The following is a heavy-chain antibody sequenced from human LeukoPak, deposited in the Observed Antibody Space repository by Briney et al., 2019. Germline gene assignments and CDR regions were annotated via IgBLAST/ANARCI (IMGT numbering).Heavy chain of an antibody. D-gene: IGHD3-9*01. CDR1: GGSISSGSYY. CDR2: IYTSGST. J-gene: IGHJ4*02. V-gene: IGHV4-61*02. Sequence: PSQTLSLTCTVSGGSISSGSYYWSWIRQPAGKGLEWIGRIYTSGSTNYNPSLKSRVTISVDTSKNQLSLKLSSVTAADTAVYYCARATYYDILTGYYIWDYWGQGTLVTVSS. CDR3: ARATYYDILTGYYIWDY.